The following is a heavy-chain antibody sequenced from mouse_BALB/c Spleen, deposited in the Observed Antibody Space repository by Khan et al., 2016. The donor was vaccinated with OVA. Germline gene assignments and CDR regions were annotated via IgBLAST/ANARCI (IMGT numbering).Heavy chain of an antibody. CDR2: IYPGNSDT. J-gene: IGHJ2*01. CDR3: TRNGFGNYESWDY. D-gene: IGHD2-1*01. V-gene: IGHV1-5*01. CDR1: GYTFTNYW. Sequence: VQLKESGTVLSRPGASVKMSCKASGYTFTNYWMHWVKQRPGQGLEWIGAIYPGNSDTNYNQKFKDKAKLTAVTSTSTASMELNSLTNEDSAVYYCTRNGFGNYESWDYWGQGTTLTVSS.